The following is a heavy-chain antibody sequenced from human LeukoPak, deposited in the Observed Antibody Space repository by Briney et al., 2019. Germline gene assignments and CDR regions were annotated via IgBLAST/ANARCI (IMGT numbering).Heavy chain of an antibody. Sequence: GGSLRLSCAASGFTFSSYGMNWVRQAPGKGLEWVSSISSSSSYIYYADSVKGRFTISRDNAKNSLYLQMNSLRAEDTAVYYCARDRGDSGSYTFDYWGQGTLVTVSS. CDR2: ISSSSSYI. V-gene: IGHV3-21*01. J-gene: IGHJ4*02. CDR1: GFTFSSYG. CDR3: ARDRGDSGSYTFDY. D-gene: IGHD1-26*01.